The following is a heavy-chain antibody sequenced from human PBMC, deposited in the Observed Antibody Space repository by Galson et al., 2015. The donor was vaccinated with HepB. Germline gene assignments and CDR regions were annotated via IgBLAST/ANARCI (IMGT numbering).Heavy chain of an antibody. V-gene: IGHV1-18*04. J-gene: IGHJ6*02. Sequence: SVKVSCKASGYTFTSYGISWVRQAPGQGLEWMGCISAYNGYTKYAPKLQGRVTMTTDTSTSTAYMELRSLRSDDTAVYYCARNGYSGYDSDYYYYYGMDVWGQGTTVTVSS. CDR1: GYTFTSYG. CDR2: ISAYNGYT. CDR3: ARNGYSGYDSDYYYYYGMDV. D-gene: IGHD5-12*01.